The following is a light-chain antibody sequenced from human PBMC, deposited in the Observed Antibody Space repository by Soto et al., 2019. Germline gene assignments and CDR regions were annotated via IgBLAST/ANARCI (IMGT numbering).Light chain of an antibody. CDR3: QQSYSTPIT. CDR2: AAS. CDR1: QSISSY. J-gene: IGKJ5*01. Sequence: DIQMPQSPSSLSASVGDRVTITCRASQSISSYLNWYQQKPGKAPKLLIYAASSLQSGVPSRFSGSGSGTDFTLTISSLQPEDFATYYCQQSYSTPITFGQRTRLEIK. V-gene: IGKV1-39*01.